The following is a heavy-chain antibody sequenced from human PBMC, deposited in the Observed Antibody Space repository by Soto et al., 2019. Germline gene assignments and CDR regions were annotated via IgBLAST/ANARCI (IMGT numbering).Heavy chain of an antibody. J-gene: IGHJ6*02. CDR2: IIPIFGTA. Sequence: SVKVSCKASGGTFSSYAISWVRQAPGQGLEWMGGIIPIFGTANYAQKFQGRVTITADESTSTAYMELSSLRSEDTAVYYCAREVTMIVVRPYYGMDVWGQGTTVTVSS. CDR3: AREVTMIVVRPYYGMDV. D-gene: IGHD3-22*01. CDR1: GGTFSSYA. V-gene: IGHV1-69*13.